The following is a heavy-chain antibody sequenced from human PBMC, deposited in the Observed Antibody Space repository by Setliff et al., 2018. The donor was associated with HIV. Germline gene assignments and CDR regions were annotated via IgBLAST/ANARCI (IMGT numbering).Heavy chain of an antibody. V-gene: IGHV4-39*07. CDR1: GGSISSGSYY. J-gene: IGHJ6*03. D-gene: IGHD6-13*01. CDR2: IYYTGST. Sequence: SETLSLTCAVSGGSISSGSYYWGWIRQPPGKGLEWIGSIYYTGSTYYNPSLKSRVTISVDTSKNQLSLKLSSVTAADTAVYYCARHRDPPGSSWIYYYYYMDLWGEGTTVTVLL. CDR3: ARHRDPPGSSWIYYYYYMDL.